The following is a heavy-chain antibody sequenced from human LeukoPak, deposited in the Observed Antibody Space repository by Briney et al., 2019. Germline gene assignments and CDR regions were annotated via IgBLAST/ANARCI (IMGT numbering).Heavy chain of an antibody. V-gene: IGHV3-11*01. Sequence: DSVKGRFTISRDNAKNSLFLQMNSLRAEDTAVYYCAKGGGSYAFDIWGQGTMVTVSS. J-gene: IGHJ3*02. D-gene: IGHD1-26*01. CDR3: AKGGGSYAFDI.